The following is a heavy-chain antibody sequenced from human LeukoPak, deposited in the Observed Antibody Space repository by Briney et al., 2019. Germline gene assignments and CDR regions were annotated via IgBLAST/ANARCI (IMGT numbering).Heavy chain of an antibody. CDR2: ISWNSGRI. J-gene: IGHJ4*02. D-gene: IGHD5-24*01. CDR1: GFTFDDYV. V-gene: IGHV3-9*01. Sequence: PGRSLRLSCAASGFTFDDYVMHWVRQDPGKGLEWVSGISWNSGRIGYADSVKGRFTISRDNAKNSLYLQMNSLRDDDTALYFCARGDGYKNFDSWGQGTLVTVSS. CDR3: ARGDGYKNFDS.